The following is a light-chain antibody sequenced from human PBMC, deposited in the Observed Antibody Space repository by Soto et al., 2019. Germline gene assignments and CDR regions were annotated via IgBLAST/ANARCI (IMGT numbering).Light chain of an antibody. CDR1: QSVSND. V-gene: IGKV3-15*01. CDR3: QQYNKWPPRT. Sequence: EIVMTQSPATLSVSLGERATLSCRASQSVSNDLAWYQQKPGQAPRLLIYGASTRAAGIPARFSGSGSGTEFTLTISSLQSEDFAVYYCQQYNKWPPRTFGQGTKVDIK. CDR2: GAS. J-gene: IGKJ1*01.